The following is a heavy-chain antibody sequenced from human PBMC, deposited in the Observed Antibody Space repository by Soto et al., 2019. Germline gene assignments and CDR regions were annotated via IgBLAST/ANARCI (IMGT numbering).Heavy chain of an antibody. J-gene: IGHJ5*02. CDR2: VYDSGSITT. CDR1: GGSVRNYH. CDR3: ARTWQQLSCFDV. V-gene: IGHV4-59*02. Sequence: SETLSLTCAVSGGSVRNYHWSWIRQSPGKGLEWLGYVYDSGSITTSYNPSVKSRVTMAVDPSKNEVSLKLTSVTAADTAVYYCARTWQQLSCFDVWGQGTLVTVSS.